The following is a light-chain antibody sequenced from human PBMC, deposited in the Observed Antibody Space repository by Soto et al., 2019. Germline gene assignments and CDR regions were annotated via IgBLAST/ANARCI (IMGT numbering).Light chain of an antibody. J-gene: IGKJ1*01. Sequence: DIQMTQSPSTLSASVGDRVTITCRACQSITNWLAWYQQIPGKAPKLLIYKASTLKSGVPSRFSGSGSGTEFTLTISSLQPDDFATYYCQHYNSYSEAFGQGTKVDIK. CDR3: QHYNSYSEA. CDR2: KAS. V-gene: IGKV1-5*03. CDR1: QSITNW.